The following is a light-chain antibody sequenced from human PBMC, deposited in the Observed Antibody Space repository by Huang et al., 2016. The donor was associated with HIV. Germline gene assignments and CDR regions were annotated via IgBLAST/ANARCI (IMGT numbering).Light chain of an antibody. V-gene: IGKV3-11*01. CDR2: DAS. J-gene: IGKJ5*01. CDR3: QQRSDWPQIT. CDR1: QSVDGY. Sequence: EVVLTQSPATLSLSPGERATLSCRASQSVDGYLAWYHQRPGQAPRLLIYDASNRATGIPARFSGSGSGTDFTLTISSLEPEDFAVYYCQQRSDWPQITFGQGTRLEIK.